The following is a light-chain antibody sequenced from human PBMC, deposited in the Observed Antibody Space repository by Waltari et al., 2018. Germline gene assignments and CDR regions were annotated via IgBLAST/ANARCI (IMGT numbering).Light chain of an antibody. CDR1: SLRSYY. J-gene: IGLJ2*01. CDR3: NSRDSSGNHLEV. V-gene: IGLV3-19*01. CDR2: GKN. Sequence: SSELTQDPAVSVALGQTVRITCQGDSLRSYYASWYQQKPGQAPVLVIYGKNNRPSGIPDRFSGSSSGNTASLTITGSQAEDEADYSCNSRDSSGNHLEVFGGGTKLTGL.